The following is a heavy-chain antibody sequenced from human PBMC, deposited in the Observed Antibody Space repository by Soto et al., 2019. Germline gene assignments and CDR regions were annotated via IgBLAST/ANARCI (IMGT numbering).Heavy chain of an antibody. D-gene: IGHD3-22*01. CDR1: GEALTELS. CDR2: FDPEDGET. CDR3: ATASTYYYDSSGYYFDY. V-gene: IGHV1-24*01. Sequence: GTSVKVSCKVSGEALTELSMHWVRQDNGKGHEWMGDFDPEDGETIYAQKFQGRVTMTEDTSTDTAYMELSSLRSEDTAVYYCATASTYYYDSSGYYFDYWGQGTLVTGSS. J-gene: IGHJ4*02.